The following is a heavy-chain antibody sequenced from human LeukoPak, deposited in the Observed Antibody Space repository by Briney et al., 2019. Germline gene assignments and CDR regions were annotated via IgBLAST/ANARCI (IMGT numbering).Heavy chain of an antibody. D-gene: IGHD3-9*01. Sequence: GGSLRLSCAASGFTFSSYSMNWVRQAPGKGLEWVSSISSSSSYIYYADSVKGRFTISRDNAKNSLYLQMNSLRAEDTAVYYCARDPYYDILTGPGYYMDVWGKGTTVTVSS. CDR2: ISSSSSYI. CDR3: ARDPYYDILTGPGYYMDV. J-gene: IGHJ6*03. V-gene: IGHV3-21*01. CDR1: GFTFSSYS.